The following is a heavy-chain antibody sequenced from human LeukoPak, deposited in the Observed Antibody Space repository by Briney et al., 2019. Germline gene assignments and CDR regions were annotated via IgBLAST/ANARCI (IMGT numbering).Heavy chain of an antibody. CDR2: IYTSGST. CDR1: GGSISGYY. Sequence: PSETLSLTCTVSGGSISGYYWNWIRQPAGKGLEWIGRIYTSGSTNYNPSLKSRVTMSVDTSKNQFSLKLSSVTAADTAVYYCAGGRYYDSSGEVRIDYWGQGTLVTVSS. J-gene: IGHJ4*02. CDR3: AGGRYYDSSGEVRIDY. D-gene: IGHD3-22*01. V-gene: IGHV4-4*07.